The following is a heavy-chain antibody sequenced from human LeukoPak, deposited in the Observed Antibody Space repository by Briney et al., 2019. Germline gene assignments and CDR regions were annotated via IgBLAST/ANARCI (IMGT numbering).Heavy chain of an antibody. Sequence: GGSLRLSCAASGFTFSSYAMSWVRQAPGKGLEWVSAISGSGGSTYYADSVKGRFTISRDNSKNTLYLQMDSLRAEDTAVYYCATLIAVAGHDFDYWGQGTLVTVSS. CDR1: GFTFSSYA. J-gene: IGHJ4*02. CDR3: ATLIAVAGHDFDY. D-gene: IGHD6-19*01. V-gene: IGHV3-23*01. CDR2: ISGSGGST.